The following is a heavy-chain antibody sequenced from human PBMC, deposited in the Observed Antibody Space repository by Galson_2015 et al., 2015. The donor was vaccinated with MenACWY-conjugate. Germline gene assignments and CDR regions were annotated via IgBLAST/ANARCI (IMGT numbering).Heavy chain of an antibody. J-gene: IGHJ6*02. CDR3: ARTLEGYCSGGSCSYGMDV. V-gene: IGHV3-53*04. CDR1: GFTVSSSY. D-gene: IGHD2-15*01. Sequence: SLRLSCAASGFTVSSSYMSWVRQAPGKGLEWVSIIYSGGTTYYANSVKGRFTISRHDSENTLYLQMNSLRAEDTAIYYCARTLEGYCSGGSCSYGMDVWGQGTTVTVSS. CDR2: IYSGGTT.